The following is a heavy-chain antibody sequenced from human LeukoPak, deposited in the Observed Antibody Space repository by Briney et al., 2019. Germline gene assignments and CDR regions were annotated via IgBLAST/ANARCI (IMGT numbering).Heavy chain of an antibody. V-gene: IGHV4-59*01. CDR3: ASQQQLVPSFDY. Sequence: TSETLSLTCTVSGGSISSYYWSWIRQPPGKGLEWIGYIYYSGSTNYNPSLKSRVTISVDTSKNQFSLQLSSVTAADTAVYYCASQQQLVPSFDYWGQGTLVTVSS. CDR1: GGSISSYY. CDR2: IYYSGST. J-gene: IGHJ4*02. D-gene: IGHD6-13*01.